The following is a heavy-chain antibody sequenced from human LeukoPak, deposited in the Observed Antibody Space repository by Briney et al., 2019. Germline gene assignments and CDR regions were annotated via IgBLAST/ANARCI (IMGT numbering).Heavy chain of an antibody. CDR3: ARDGELGSPADAFDI. J-gene: IGHJ3*02. V-gene: IGHV3-7*01. Sequence: GGSLRLSCAASGFTFRSYWMTWVRQYPGKGLEWVANIKQDGSETYYADSVKGRFTISRDNAKRSLYLQMNSLRAENTAVYYCARDGELGSPADAFDIWGQGAMVTVSS. D-gene: IGHD1-26*01. CDR2: IKQDGSET. CDR1: GFTFRSYW.